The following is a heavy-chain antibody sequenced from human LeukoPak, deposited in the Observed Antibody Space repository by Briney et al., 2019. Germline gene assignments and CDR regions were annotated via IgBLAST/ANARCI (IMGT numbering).Heavy chain of an antibody. J-gene: IGHJ6*03. CDR3: ARRSSTVMICYYYYMDV. V-gene: IGHV3-23*01. CDR2: ISGDGDIT. CDR1: GFTFSNSG. Sequence: PGGSLRLSCAASGFTFSNSGIAWVRQAPGKGLEWVSFISGDGDITYYADSVKGRFTISRDNSKNTLYLQMTNLRADDTAIYYCARRSSTVMICYYYYMDVWGKGTTVTISS. D-gene: IGHD4-17*01.